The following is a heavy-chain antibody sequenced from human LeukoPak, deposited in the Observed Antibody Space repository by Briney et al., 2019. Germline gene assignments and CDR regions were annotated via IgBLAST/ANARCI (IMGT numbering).Heavy chain of an antibody. V-gene: IGHV3-66*01. CDR3: ANWDYRTFLLDY. Sequence: GGSLRLSCAASGFTVSTTHMSWVRQAPGKGLEWVSLIYSGGNTYYADSVKGRFTISRDNSKNTLYLQMNSLRAEDTAVYYCANWDYRTFLLDYWGQGTLVTVSS. D-gene: IGHD1-7*01. J-gene: IGHJ4*02. CDR2: IYSGGNT. CDR1: GFTVSTTH.